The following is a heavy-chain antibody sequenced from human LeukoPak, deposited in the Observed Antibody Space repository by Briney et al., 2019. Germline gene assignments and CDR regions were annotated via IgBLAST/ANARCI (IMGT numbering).Heavy chain of an antibody. CDR1: GGSISSSNW. CDR3: ARESAIAAAGTGGFDP. D-gene: IGHD6-13*01. CDR2: IYHSGST. V-gene: IGHV4-4*02. Sequence: SGTLSLTCAVSGGSISSSNWWSWVRQPPGKGLEWIGEIYHSGSTNYNPSLKSRVTISVDKSKNQFSLKLSSVTAADTAVYYCARESAIAAAGTGGFDPWGQGTLVTVSP. J-gene: IGHJ5*02.